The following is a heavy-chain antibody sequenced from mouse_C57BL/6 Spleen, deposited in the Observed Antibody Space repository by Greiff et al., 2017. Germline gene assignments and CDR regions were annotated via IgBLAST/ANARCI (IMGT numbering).Heavy chain of an antibody. Sequence: EVKLMESGGGLVKPGGSLKLSCAASGFTFSDYGMHWVRQAPEKGLEWVAYISSGSSTIYYADTVKGRFTITRDNAKNTLFLQMTSLRSEDTAMYYCAVDSNYRDYYAMDYWGQGTSVTVSS. J-gene: IGHJ4*01. D-gene: IGHD2-5*01. CDR3: AVDSNYRDYYAMDY. V-gene: IGHV5-17*01. CDR1: GFTFSDYG. CDR2: ISSGSSTI.